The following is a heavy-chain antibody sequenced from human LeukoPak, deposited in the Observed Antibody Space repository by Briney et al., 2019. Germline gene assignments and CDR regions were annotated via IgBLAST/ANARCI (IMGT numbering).Heavy chain of an antibody. CDR3: AKGHSSGWYYFDY. D-gene: IGHD6-19*01. J-gene: IGHJ4*02. V-gene: IGHV3-30*02. Sequence: PGGSLRLSCAASGFTFSSYGMHRVRQAPGKGLEWVAFIRYDGSNKYYADSVKGRFTISRDNSKNTLYLQMNSLRAEDTAVYYCAKGHSSGWYYFDYWGQGTLVTVSS. CDR1: GFTFSSYG. CDR2: IRYDGSNK.